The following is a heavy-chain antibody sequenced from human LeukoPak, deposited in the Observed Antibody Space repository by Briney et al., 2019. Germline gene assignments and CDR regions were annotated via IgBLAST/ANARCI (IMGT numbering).Heavy chain of an antibody. CDR3: ARSVMAPAP. CDR2: ISQDGSDK. J-gene: IGHJ5*02. Sequence: GGSLRLSCAASGFTFSSYWMSWVRQAPGKGLEWVAKISQDGSDKYYVDSVKGRFTISRDNAKNSVYLQMNSLRAEDTAVYYCARSVMAPAPWGQGTLVTVS. D-gene: IGHD5-24*01. V-gene: IGHV3-7*01. CDR1: GFTFSSYW.